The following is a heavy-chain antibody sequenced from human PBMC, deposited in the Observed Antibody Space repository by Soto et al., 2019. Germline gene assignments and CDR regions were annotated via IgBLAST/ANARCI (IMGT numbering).Heavy chain of an antibody. CDR2: ISHDGINK. Sequence: QVRLVESGGGVVQPGRSLRLSCTASGFSFSSYAMYWFRQPPGKGLEWVAVISHDGINKHYADSVKGRVTVSRDNSSHSLELQRNSLRGEDTAMYYCARDMYSSDYFVKWFEPWGQGTLVTVSS. CDR1: GFSFSSYA. V-gene: IGHV3-30-3*01. J-gene: IGHJ5*02. D-gene: IGHD6-19*01. CDR3: ARDMYSSDYFVKWFEP.